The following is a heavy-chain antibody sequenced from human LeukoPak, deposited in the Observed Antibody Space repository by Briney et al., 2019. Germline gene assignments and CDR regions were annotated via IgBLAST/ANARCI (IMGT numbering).Heavy chain of an antibody. CDR3: ARGGRVVVVPAAMGTTRDANFDY. J-gene: IGHJ4*02. V-gene: IGHV3-15*01. CDR1: GIGFSGTW. CDR2: IKSKEAGGTT. D-gene: IGHD2-2*01. Sequence: GGSLRLSCATSGIGFSGTWMSWVRQAPGKGLEWVGRIKSKEAGGTTDYAAPVKGRFTISRDDSKNTVYLQMNSLRAEDTAVYYCARGGRVVVVPAAMGTTRDANFDYWGQGTLVTVSS.